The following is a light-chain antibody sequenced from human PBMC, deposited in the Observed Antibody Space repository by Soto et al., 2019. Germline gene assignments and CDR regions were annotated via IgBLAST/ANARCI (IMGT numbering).Light chain of an antibody. CDR3: SSYTSSSTLG. CDR1: SSEDGGYNY. Sequence: QSALTQPASVSGSPGQSITISCTGTSSEDGGYNYVSWYQQHPGKAPKLMIYDVSNRPSGVSNRFSSSKSGNTASLTISGLQAEDEADYYCSSYTSSSTLGFGTGTKVTVL. CDR2: DVS. J-gene: IGLJ1*01. V-gene: IGLV2-14*01.